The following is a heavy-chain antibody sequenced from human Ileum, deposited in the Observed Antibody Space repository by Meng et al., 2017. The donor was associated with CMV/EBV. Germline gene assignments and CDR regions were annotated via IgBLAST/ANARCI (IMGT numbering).Heavy chain of an antibody. J-gene: IGHJ4*02. CDR3: ARLMIFGQESDY. D-gene: IGHD3/OR15-3a*01. CDR2: ENPKSGST. Sequence: ASVKVSCKASGYTFSTYDIHWVRQAAGQGPEWMGWENPKSGSTQFARKFQDRVIMTSNISINTAYMELSSLTSEDTAVYYCARLMIFGQESDYWGQGTLVPVLL. CDR1: GYTFSTYD. V-gene: IGHV1-8*01.